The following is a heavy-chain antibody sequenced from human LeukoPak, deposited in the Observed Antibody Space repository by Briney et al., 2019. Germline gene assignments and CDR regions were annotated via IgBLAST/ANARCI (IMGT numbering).Heavy chain of an antibody. CDR1: GFTFDDYA. J-gene: IGHJ4*02. V-gene: IGHV3-9*01. Sequence: GGSLRLSCAASGFTFDDYAMHWVRQAPGKGLEWVSGISWNSGSIGYADSVKGRFTISRDNAKNSLYLQMNGPRAEDTALYYCAKVAGYCSSTSCYFDYWGQGTLVTVSS. CDR2: ISWNSGSI. CDR3: AKVAGYCSSTSCYFDY. D-gene: IGHD2-2*01.